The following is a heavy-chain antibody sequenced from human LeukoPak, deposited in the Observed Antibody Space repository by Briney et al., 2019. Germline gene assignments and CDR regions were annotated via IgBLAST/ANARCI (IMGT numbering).Heavy chain of an antibody. J-gene: IGHJ4*02. CDR2: MSVSSGLI. CDR1: GFTFSFYS. Sequence: GGSPRLSCAASGFTFSFYSMNWVRQAPGKGLEWVSSMSVSSGLIYYADSVKGRFTVSRDNAKNSLFLQMNSLRAEDTAVYYCAREFGGSASGAGYWGQGTLVTVSS. V-gene: IGHV3-21*01. CDR3: AREFGGSASGAGY. D-gene: IGHD3-10*01.